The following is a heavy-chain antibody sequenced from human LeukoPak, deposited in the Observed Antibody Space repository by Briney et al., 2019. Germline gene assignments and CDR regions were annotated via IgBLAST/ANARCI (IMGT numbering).Heavy chain of an antibody. Sequence: GESLKISCKGSGYSFTSYWIGWVRQMPGKGLEWMGIIYPGDSDTRYSPSFQGQVTISADKSISTAYLQWSSLRASDTAMYYCARQATGVSYYYYMDVWGKGTTVTISS. V-gene: IGHV5-51*01. CDR1: GYSFTSYW. J-gene: IGHJ6*03. CDR2: IYPGDSDT. D-gene: IGHD1-14*01. CDR3: ARQATGVSYYYYMDV.